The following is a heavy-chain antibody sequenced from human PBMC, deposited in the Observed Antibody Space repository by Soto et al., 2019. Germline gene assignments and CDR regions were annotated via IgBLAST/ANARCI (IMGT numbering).Heavy chain of an antibody. V-gene: IGHV3-23*01. Sequence: GGSLRLSCAASGFTFSSYAMSWVRQAPGKGLEWVSAISGSGGSTYYADSVKGRFTISRDNSKNTLYLQINSLRAEDTAVYYCAKATSAGMNPTGRSSLGRVPFDPWGQGTLVTVSS. J-gene: IGHJ5*02. CDR2: ISGSGGST. D-gene: IGHD1-1*01. CDR1: GFTFSSYA. CDR3: AKATSAGMNPTGRSSLGRVPFDP.